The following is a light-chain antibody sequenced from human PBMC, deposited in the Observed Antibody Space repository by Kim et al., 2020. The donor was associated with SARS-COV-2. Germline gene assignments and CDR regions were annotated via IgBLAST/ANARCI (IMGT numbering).Light chain of an antibody. CDR3: QSYDSGLGGSV. V-gene: IGLV1-40*01. CDR2: ANT. J-gene: IGLJ1*01. Sequence: QRVTISCTGSSSSIGAGYEVHWYQQLPGTAPKLVIYANTNRPSGIPDRFSGSKSGTSASLAITGLLAADEADYYCQSYDSGLGGSVFGTGTKVTVL. CDR1: SSSIGAGYE.